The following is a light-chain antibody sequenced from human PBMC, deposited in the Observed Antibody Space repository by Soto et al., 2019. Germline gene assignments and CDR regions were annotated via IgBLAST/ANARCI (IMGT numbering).Light chain of an antibody. J-gene: IGKJ3*01. Sequence: EIVLTQSPGTLSLSPGERATLSCRASQSVSSIYLAWYQQKPGQAPRLLIYGASSRATGIPDRFSGSGSGTDVTLTISRLEPEDFAVYYCQQYGSSPEIFTFGPGTKVDIK. CDR1: QSVSSIY. CDR2: GAS. V-gene: IGKV3-20*01. CDR3: QQYGSSPEIFT.